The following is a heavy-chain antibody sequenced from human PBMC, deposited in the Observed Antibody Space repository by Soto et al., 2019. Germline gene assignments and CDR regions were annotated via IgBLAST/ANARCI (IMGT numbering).Heavy chain of an antibody. J-gene: IGHJ4*01. CDR3: TRYYYESSGYYVY. CDR2: IRGETNGGTA. CDR1: GFNFVKYA. V-gene: IGHV3-49*04. Sequence: PGGSLRLSCTGSGFNFVKYALSWVRQPPGKGLEWVGFIRGETNGGTADYAASLKGRITISRDDPKSRAYLEINSLKTEDTAVYYCTRYYYESSGYYVYW. D-gene: IGHD3-22*01.